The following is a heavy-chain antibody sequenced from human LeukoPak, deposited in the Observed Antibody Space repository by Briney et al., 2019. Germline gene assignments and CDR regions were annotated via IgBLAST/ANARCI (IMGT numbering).Heavy chain of an antibody. CDR2: IYSGDCDT. V-gene: IGHV5-51*01. Sequence: GESLKISCKGSGYSFTSYWIGWVRQMPGKGLEWVGIIYSGDCDTRYSPSFQGQVTISADKSISTAYLQWSSLQASDTAMYYCARQASSSWPDYWGQGTLVTVSS. J-gene: IGHJ4*02. D-gene: IGHD6-13*01. CDR3: ARQASSSWPDY. CDR1: GYSFTSYW.